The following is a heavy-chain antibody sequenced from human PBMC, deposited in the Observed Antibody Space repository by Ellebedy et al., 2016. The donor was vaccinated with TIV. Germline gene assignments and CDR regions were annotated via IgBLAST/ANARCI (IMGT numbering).Heavy chain of an antibody. CDR3: ARDRLGGRFDY. J-gene: IGHJ4*02. V-gene: IGHV4-34*01. CDR2: INHSGST. D-gene: IGHD1-26*01. CDR1: GGSFSGYY. Sequence: MPSETLSLTCAVYGGSFSGYYWSWIRQPPGKGLEWIGEINHSGSTNYNPSLKNRVTISVDTSKNQFSLKLSSVTAADTAVYYCARDRLGGRFDYWGQGTLVTVSS.